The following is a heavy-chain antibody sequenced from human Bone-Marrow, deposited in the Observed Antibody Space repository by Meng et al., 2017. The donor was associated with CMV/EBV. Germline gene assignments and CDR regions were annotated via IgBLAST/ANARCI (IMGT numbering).Heavy chain of an antibody. J-gene: IGHJ5*02. CDR1: GGTFSRYA. CDR3: ARDRPDSSSWYWFDP. CDR2: IIPILGIA. V-gene: IGHV1-69*10. Sequence: SVKVSCKASGGTFSRYAISWVRQAPGQGLEWMGGIIPILGIANYAQKFQGRVTITADKSTSTAYMELSSLRSEDTAVYYCARDRPDSSSWYWFDPWGQGTLVTVSS. D-gene: IGHD6-13*01.